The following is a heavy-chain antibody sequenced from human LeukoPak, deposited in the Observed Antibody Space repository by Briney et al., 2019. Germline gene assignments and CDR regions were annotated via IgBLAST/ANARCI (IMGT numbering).Heavy chain of an antibody. D-gene: IGHD3-22*01. V-gene: IGHV3-21*01. Sequence: GGSLRLSCAASGISFSNYSMNWVRQAPGKGLEWVSLISSSSRFIYYGDSVKGRFTISRDNAKNSLYLQMNSLRAEDTAVYYCARDLYRIVVVPHYFDYWGQGTLVTVSS. CDR2: ISSSSRFI. CDR3: ARDLYRIVVVPHYFDY. CDR1: GISFSNYS. J-gene: IGHJ4*02.